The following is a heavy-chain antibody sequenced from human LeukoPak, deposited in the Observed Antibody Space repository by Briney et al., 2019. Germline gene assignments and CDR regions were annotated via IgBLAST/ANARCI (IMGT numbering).Heavy chain of an antibody. V-gene: IGHV1-18*01. CDR3: AKDQQYDFDY. CDR1: GYNFATHG. J-gene: IGHJ4*02. CDR2: IGAYNGNT. Sequence: ASVKVCCKASGYNFATHGISWVRQAPGEGLEWMGWIGAYNGNTNYAQKFQGRVTMTTDTSTSTAYMELRSLRSDDTAIYYCAKDQQYDFDYWGQGTLVTVSS. D-gene: IGHD6-13*01.